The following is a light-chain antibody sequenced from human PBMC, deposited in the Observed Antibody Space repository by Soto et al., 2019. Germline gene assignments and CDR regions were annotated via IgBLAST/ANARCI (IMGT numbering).Light chain of an antibody. CDR3: QQYYSYPYT. CDR1: QGISSY. Sequence: AIRMTQSPSSLSASTGDRVTITCRASQGISSYLAWYQQKPGKAPKLLIYAAYTFQSGVPSRFSGSGSGTDFTLTISCLQSEDFATYYCQQYYSYPYTFGQGTKLEIK. J-gene: IGKJ2*01. V-gene: IGKV1-8*01. CDR2: AAY.